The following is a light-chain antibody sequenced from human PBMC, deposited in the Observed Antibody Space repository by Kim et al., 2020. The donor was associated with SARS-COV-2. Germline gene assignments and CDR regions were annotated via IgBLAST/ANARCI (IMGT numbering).Light chain of an antibody. J-gene: IGLJ1*01. CDR2: DVY. Sequence: GQSITISCTGTNTGVGGYDFVSVYQQHPGKAPKLMIFDVYKRSSGVSNRFSGFKSGNTASLTISGLQAEDEADYYCTSYTITSTYVFGTGTKVTVL. V-gene: IGLV2-14*04. CDR3: TSYTITSTYV. CDR1: NTGVGGYDF.